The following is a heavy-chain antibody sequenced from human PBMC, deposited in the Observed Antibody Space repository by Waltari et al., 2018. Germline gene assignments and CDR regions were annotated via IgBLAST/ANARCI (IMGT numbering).Heavy chain of an antibody. D-gene: IGHD2-8*01. Sequence: QVQLVQSGAEMKRPGASVKVSCKTSGYIFNNYGINWVRQAPGQGLEWMGWIAYTGDTKSAQKFRDRLTMTTDTSTSTAYMELGSLESDDTAMYYCARIMTSNTDYWGQGTLVTVSS. J-gene: IGHJ4*02. CDR2: IAYTGDT. V-gene: IGHV1-18*01. CDR3: ARIMTSNTDY. CDR1: GYIFNNYG.